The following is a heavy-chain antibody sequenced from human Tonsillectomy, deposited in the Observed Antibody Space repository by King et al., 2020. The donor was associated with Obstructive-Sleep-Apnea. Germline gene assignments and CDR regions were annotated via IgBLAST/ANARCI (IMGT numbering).Heavy chain of an antibody. CDR1: GFTFSSYA. D-gene: IGHD3-16*01. V-gene: IGHV3-23*04. Sequence: VQLVESGGGLVQPGGSLRLSCAASGFTFSSYAMSWVRQAPGKGLEWVSAISGSGGSTYYADSVKGRFTISRDNSKNTLYLQMNSLRAEDTAVYYCAKITLLVRFGGLIVDYLGHGTLVSVSS. CDR3: AKITLLVRFGGLIVDY. J-gene: IGHJ4*03. CDR2: ISGSGGST.